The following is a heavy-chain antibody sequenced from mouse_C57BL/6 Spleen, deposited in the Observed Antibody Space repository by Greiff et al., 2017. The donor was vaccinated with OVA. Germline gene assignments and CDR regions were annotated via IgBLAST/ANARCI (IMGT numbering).Heavy chain of an antibody. CDR3: ARHYGSIGDYDVFAY. CDR1: GFTFSSYG. V-gene: IGHV5-6*01. J-gene: IGHJ3*01. CDR2: ISSGGSYT. Sequence: DVQLVESGGDLVKPGGSLKLSCAASGFTFSSYGMSWVRQTPDKRLEWVATISSGGSYTYYPDSVKGRFTISRDNAKNTLYLQMSSLKSEDTAMYYCARHYGSIGDYDVFAYWGQGTLVTVSA. D-gene: IGHD2-4*01.